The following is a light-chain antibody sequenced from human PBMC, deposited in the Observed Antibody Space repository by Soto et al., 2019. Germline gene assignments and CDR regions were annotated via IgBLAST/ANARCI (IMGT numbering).Light chain of an antibody. J-gene: IGKJ1*01. CDR3: QHYNSYSEA. Sequence: DIHXTQSPSXXXXSXVXXVXITFRASQTISSWLAWYQQKPGKAPKLLIYKASTLKSGVPSRFSGSGSGTEFTLTISSLQPDDFATYYCQHYNSYSEAFGQGTKVDI. V-gene: IGKV1-5*03. CDR1: QTISSW. CDR2: KAS.